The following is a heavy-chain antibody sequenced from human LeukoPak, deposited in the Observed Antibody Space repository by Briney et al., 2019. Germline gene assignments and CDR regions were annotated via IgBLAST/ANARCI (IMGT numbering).Heavy chain of an antibody. V-gene: IGHV3-7*01. J-gene: IGHJ3*02. D-gene: IGHD6-19*01. CDR3: ARDRIRKQWLTHSDAFDI. CDR1: GFTFSDYY. Sequence: GGSLRLSCAASGFTFSDYYMSWIRQAPGKGLEWVANIKQDGSEKYYVDSVKGRFTISRDNAKNSLYLQMNSLRAEDTAVYYCARDRIRKQWLTHSDAFDIWGQGTMVTVSS. CDR2: IKQDGSEK.